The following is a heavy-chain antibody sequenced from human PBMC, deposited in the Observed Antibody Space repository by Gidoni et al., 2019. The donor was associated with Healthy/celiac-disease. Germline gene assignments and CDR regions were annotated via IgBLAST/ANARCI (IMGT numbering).Heavy chain of an antibody. V-gene: IGHV3-23*01. D-gene: IGHD3-10*01. Sequence: EVQLLESGGGLVQPGGSLRLSCAASGVTFSSYAMSWVRQAPGKGREGVSAMSGSGGSTSYADSVKGRFTISRDNSKNTLYLQMNSLRAEDTAVYYCAKASAGFGEPGDYYYGMDVWGQGTTVTVSS. J-gene: IGHJ6*02. CDR3: AKASAGFGEPGDYYYGMDV. CDR1: GVTFSSYA. CDR2: MSGSGGST.